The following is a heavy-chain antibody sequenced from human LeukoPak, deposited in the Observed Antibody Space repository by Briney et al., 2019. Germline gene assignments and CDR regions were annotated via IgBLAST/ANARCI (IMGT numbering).Heavy chain of an antibody. CDR2: IHHSGST. CDR1: GYSISSGSY. Sequence: PSETLSLTCTVSGYSISSGSYWGWIRQPPGKGLEWIGSIHHSGSTYYNPSLKSRVTISVDASKNQLSLKLSSVTAADTAVYYCARRRARGYSNDGMSRPLNYFDYWGQGTLVTVSS. J-gene: IGHJ4*02. CDR3: ARRRARGYSNDGMSRPLNYFDY. D-gene: IGHD5-18*01. V-gene: IGHV4-38-2*02.